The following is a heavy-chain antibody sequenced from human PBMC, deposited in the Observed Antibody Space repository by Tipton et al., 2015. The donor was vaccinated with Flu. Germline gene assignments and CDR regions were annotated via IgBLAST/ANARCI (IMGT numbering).Heavy chain of an antibody. J-gene: IGHJ2*01. CDR2: INHSGST. Sequence: TLSLTCAVYGGSFSGYYWSWIRQPPGKGLEWIGEINHSGSTNYNPSLKSRVTISVDTSKNQFSLKLSSVTAADTAVYYCARGWEYFDLWGRGTLVTVSS. CDR3: ARGWEYFDL. V-gene: IGHV4-34*01. D-gene: IGHD1-26*01. CDR1: GGSFSGYY.